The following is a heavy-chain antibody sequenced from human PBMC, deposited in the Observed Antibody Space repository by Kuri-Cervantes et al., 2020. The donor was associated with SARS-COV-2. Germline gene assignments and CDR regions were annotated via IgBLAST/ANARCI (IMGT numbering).Heavy chain of an antibody. V-gene: IGHV4-59*08. CDR2: IYYSGST. CDR3: AGQLGPQYFDY. Sequence: SETLSLTCTVSGGSISSYYWSWIRQPPGKGLEWIGYIYYSGSTNYNPSLKSRVTISVDTSKNQFSLKLSSVTAADTAVYYCAGQLGPQYFDYWGQGTLVTVSS. J-gene: IGHJ4*02. CDR1: GGSISSYY. D-gene: IGHD6-6*01.